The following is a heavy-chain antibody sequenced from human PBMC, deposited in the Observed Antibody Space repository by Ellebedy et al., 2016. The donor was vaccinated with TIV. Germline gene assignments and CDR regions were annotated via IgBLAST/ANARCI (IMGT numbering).Heavy chain of an antibody. CDR3: ARAVFSDVVVPAATDWYFDL. Sequence: PGGSLRLSCAASGFTFSSYWMNWVRQAPGKGLEWVANIKQDGSEKYYVDSVKGRFTISRDNAKNSLYLQMKSLRAEDTAVYYCARAVFSDVVVPAATDWYFDLWGRGTLVTVSS. D-gene: IGHD2-2*01. CDR2: IKQDGSEK. CDR1: GFTFSSYW. V-gene: IGHV3-7*01. J-gene: IGHJ2*01.